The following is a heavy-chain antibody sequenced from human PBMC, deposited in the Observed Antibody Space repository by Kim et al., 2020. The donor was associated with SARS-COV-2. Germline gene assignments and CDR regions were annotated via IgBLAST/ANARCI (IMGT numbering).Heavy chain of an antibody. CDR2: IYPGDSDT. CDR1: GFTFTAYW. CDR3: ARNFAGRWSSTFSFDY. J-gene: IGHJ4*02. Sequence: GESLKISCKGLGFTFTAYWNGWVRQMPGKGLEWMGIIYPGDSDTRYSPPFQGQVTISADRSINTVYLQWNSLQVSDTAMYYCARNFAGRWSSTFSFDYWAQGTLVTVSS. D-gene: IGHD2-15*01. V-gene: IGHV5-51*01.